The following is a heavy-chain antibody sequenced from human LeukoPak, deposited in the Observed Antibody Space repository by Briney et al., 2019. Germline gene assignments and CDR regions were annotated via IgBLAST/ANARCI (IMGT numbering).Heavy chain of an antibody. Sequence: PGGSLRLSCAASGFTFSSYAMSWVRQAPGKGLEWVSAISGSGGSTYYADSVKGRFTISRGNSKNTLYLQMNSLRAEDTAIYYCAREQGYCSAGRCSIFDYWGQGTLVTVSS. D-gene: IGHD2-15*01. J-gene: IGHJ4*02. CDR2: ISGSGGST. CDR1: GFTFSSYA. V-gene: IGHV3-23*01. CDR3: AREQGYCSAGRCSIFDY.